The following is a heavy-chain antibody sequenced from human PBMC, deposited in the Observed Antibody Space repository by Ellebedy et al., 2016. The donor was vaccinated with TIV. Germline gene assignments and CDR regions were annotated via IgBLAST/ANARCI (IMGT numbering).Heavy chain of an antibody. Sequence: MPSETLSLTCTVSGGSISNSDYYWNWIRQPPGKGLEWIGSIYYSGRAYYHPSLKSRVTVSVDTSKNQFSLNLSSVTAADTAVYYCARDPALPRGRFDTWGQGTLVTVSS. V-gene: IGHV4-39*07. CDR3: ARDPALPRGRFDT. CDR2: IYYSGRA. CDR1: GGSISNSDYY. J-gene: IGHJ5*02.